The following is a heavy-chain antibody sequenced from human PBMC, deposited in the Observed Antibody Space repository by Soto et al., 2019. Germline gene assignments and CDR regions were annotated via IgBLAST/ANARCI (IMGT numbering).Heavy chain of an antibody. D-gene: IGHD4-17*01. J-gene: IGHJ6*02. CDR3: ARMGSVTTFSWSDYYYGMDV. CDR2: ISSSTSYI. CDR1: GFTFSSYS. Sequence: EVQLVESGGGLVKPGGSLRLSCAASGFTFSSYSMNWVRQAPGKGLEWVSSISSSTSYIYYADSVKGRFTISRDNAKNSLNLQRTSLRAEDTAVYYCARMGSVTTFSWSDYYYGMDVWGQGTTVTVSS. V-gene: IGHV3-21*01.